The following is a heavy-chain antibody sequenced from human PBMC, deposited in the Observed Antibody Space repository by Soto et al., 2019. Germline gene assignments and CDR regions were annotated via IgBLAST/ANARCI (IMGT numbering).Heavy chain of an antibody. V-gene: IGHV1-18*01. D-gene: IGHD1-26*01. CDR1: GYTFTSYG. CDR2: ISAYNGNT. Sequence: QVQLVQSGAEVKKPGASVKVSCKASGYTFTSYGISWVRQAPGQGLEWMGWISAYNGNTNYAQKLQGRVTMTTDTSTSTAYMELRSLRSDDTAVYYCASRYSGNHAFDVGFDPWGQGTLVTVSS. J-gene: IGHJ5*02. CDR3: ASRYSGNHAFDVGFDP.